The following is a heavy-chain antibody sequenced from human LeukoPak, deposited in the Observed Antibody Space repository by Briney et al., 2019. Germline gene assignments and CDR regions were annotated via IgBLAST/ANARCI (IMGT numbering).Heavy chain of an antibody. D-gene: IGHD6-13*01. CDR2: IWFDGSNK. J-gene: IGHJ4*02. CDR3: ARSSSLPQDFDY. V-gene: IGHV3-33*01. Sequence: GGSLRLSCAASGFTFSSYGMHWVRQAPGKGLEWVAVIWFDGSNKYYADSVKGRFTISRGNSKNTLYLQMSSLRAEDTAVYYCARSSSLPQDFDYWGQGTLVTVSS. CDR1: GFTFSSYG.